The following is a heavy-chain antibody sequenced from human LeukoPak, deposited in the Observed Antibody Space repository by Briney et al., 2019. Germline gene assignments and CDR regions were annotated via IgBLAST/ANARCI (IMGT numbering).Heavy chain of an antibody. Sequence: PGGSLRLSCEASGVTFSSYVMSWVRQAPGKGLEWVAVIWYDGSNKYYADSVKGRFTISRDNSKNTLYLQMNSLRAEDTAVYYCARDLDYWGQGTLVTVSS. CDR1: GVTFSSYV. CDR2: IWYDGSNK. CDR3: ARDLDY. V-gene: IGHV3-33*08. J-gene: IGHJ4*02.